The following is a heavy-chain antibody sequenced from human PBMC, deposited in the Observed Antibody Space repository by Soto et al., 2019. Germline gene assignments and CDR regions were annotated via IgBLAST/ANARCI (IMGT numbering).Heavy chain of an antibody. J-gene: IGHJ6*03. V-gene: IGHV3-74*01. Sequence: EVQLVESGGGLVQPGGSLRLTCAASGFTFSSYWMHWVRQAPGKGLVWVSRINSDGSSTSYADSVKGRFTISRDNAKNTLYLQMNSLRAEDTAVYYCAGRRSGNYTETGHYYMDVCCKGTTVTVSS. CDR3: AGRRSGNYTETGHYYMDV. CDR2: INSDGSST. CDR1: GFTFSSYW. D-gene: IGHD3-3*01.